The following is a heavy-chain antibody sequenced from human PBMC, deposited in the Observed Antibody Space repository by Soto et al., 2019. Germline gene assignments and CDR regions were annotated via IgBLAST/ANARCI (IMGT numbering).Heavy chain of an antibody. Sequence: PGGSLRLSCVASGFTFSSYSMVWVRQAPGKGLEWVSYIFVDSSTIYYADSVKGRFTVSRDNAQNSLFLLMNSLRAEDTAVYYCARDRDWAFDYWGRGTLVTVSS. J-gene: IGHJ4*02. CDR1: GFTFSSYS. CDR3: ARDRDWAFDY. CDR2: IFVDSSTI. D-gene: IGHD3-9*01. V-gene: IGHV3-48*04.